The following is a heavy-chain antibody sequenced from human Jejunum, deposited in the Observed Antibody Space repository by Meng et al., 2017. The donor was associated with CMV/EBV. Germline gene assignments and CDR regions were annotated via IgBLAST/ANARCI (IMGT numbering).Heavy chain of an antibody. D-gene: IGHD4-17*01. J-gene: IGHJ4*02. CDR1: GLTVSSTY. CDR3: ATGLGEDGDYTGDF. V-gene: IGHV3-53*01. CDR2: IYSGGTS. Sequence: GLTVSSTYMSWVRQAPGKGLEWVSVIYSGGTSYHADSVKGRFTISRDNSKNTVFLQMNSLRAEDTAVYYCATGLGEDGDYTGDFWGQGTLVTVSS.